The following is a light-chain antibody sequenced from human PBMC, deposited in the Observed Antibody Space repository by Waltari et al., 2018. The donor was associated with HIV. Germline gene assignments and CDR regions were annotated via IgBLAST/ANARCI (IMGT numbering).Light chain of an antibody. CDR2: DFS. V-gene: IGLV2-23*02. Sequence: QSALTQPASVSGSPGPSLPISCPATSSDVGCSNYVSWYQQHPGKAPKLMIYDFSKRPSGVSNRFSGSKSGNTASLTISGLQAEDEADYYCCSYAGSVVFGGGTKLTVL. CDR1: SSDVGCSNY. J-gene: IGLJ2*01. CDR3: CSYAGSVV.